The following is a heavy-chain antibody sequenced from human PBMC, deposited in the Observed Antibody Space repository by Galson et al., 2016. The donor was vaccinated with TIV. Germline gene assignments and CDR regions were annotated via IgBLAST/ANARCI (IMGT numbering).Heavy chain of an antibody. CDR3: ARDRIPYTLRGAFNL. D-gene: IGHD4-17*01. J-gene: IGHJ3*01. CDR1: GFTFNTYT. Sequence: SLRLSCAASGFTFNTYTMDWVRQAPGKGLEWVSVINVSGDRTYYADSVKGRVTVSRDNSKNTLYLQMNNLRAEDTGIYYCARDRIPYTLRGAFNLWGQGTWVTVSS. V-gene: IGHV3-23*01. CDR2: INVSGDRT.